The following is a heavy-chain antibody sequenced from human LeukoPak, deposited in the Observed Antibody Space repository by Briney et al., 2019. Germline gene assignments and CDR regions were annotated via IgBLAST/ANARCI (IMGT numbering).Heavy chain of an antibody. CDR2: IKPDGSEE. J-gene: IGHJ3*02. CDR3: ARDRSLRSFPRGGAFDI. Sequence: GGSLRLSCAASGFTFSIYWMSWVRQAPGKGLEWVANIKPDGSEEYYVDSVKGRFTISRDNVKNSLYLQMNSLRAEDTAVYYCARDRSLRSFPRGGAFDIWGQGTMVTVSS. V-gene: IGHV3-7*01. D-gene: IGHD1-26*01. CDR1: GFTFSIYW.